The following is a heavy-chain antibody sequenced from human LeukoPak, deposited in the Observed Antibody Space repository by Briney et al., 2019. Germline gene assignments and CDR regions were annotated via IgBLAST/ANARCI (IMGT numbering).Heavy chain of an antibody. D-gene: IGHD6-25*01. V-gene: IGHV3-23*01. Sequence: PGGSLRLSCAASGFTFSNYGMAWFRQAPGKGLEWVSTISGSGGSTYYADSVKGRFTISRDNSKNMLYVQMNSLRAEDTAVYYCAKGRDADWGQGTLVTVSS. CDR2: ISGSGGST. CDR3: AKGRDAD. J-gene: IGHJ4*02. CDR1: GFTFSNYG.